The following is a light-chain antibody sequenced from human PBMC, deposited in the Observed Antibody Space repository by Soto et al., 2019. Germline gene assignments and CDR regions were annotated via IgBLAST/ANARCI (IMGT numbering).Light chain of an antibody. V-gene: IGLV2-14*01. CDR3: CSYRSGTSPYYV. Sequence: QSALTQPASLSGSPGQSITISCTGTSSDIGAYDYVSWFQQHPGKAPKLMISEVNNRPSGVSNRFSGSKSGNTAYLTISGLQVEDEADYYCCSYRSGTSPYYVFGTGTKVTVL. J-gene: IGLJ1*01. CDR2: EVN. CDR1: SSDIGAYDY.